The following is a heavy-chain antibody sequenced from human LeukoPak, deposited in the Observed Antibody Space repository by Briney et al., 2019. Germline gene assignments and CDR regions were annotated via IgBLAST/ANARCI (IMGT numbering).Heavy chain of an antibody. J-gene: IGHJ6*02. CDR3: ARSSGWYLGNYYYYYYGMDV. D-gene: IGHD6-19*01. V-gene: IGHV1-8*01. CDR2: MNPNSGNT. CDR1: GYTFTSYD. Sequence: ASVKVSCKASGYTFTSYDINWVRQATGQGLEWMGWMNPNSGNTGYAQKFQGRVTMTRNTSISTAYMELSSLRSEDTAVYYCARSSGWYLGNYYYYYYGMDVWGQGTTVTVSS.